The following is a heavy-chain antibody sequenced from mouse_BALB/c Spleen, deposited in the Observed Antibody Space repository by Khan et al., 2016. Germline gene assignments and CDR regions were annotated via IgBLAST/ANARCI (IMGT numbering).Heavy chain of an antibody. CDR2: RTTSTGAP. Sequence: QIQLVQPGPALKKSREIVTISFKASGYTFTISGTYWVKQPPGQGLQWVCWRTTSTGAPTYAAVFLLLFAFSLATSASTSYLQIHNLKHEAITNYFSASRAIATTAWHFDVWAAGTTLTVSS. V-gene: IGHV9-1*02. CDR1: GYTFTISG. D-gene: IGHD1-2*01. J-gene: IGHJ1*01. CDR3: ASRAIATTAWHFDV.